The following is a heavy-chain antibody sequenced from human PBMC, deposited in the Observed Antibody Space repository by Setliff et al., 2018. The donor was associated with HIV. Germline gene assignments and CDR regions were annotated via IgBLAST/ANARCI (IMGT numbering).Heavy chain of an antibody. CDR3: ARDHGGNSGYNWFDP. D-gene: IGHD2-21*02. V-gene: IGHV1-2*02. CDR1: GYTFTGYH. J-gene: IGHJ5*02. CDR2: INPNSGDT. Sequence: ASVKVSCKASGYTFTGYHIHWVRQAPGQGLEWMGWINPNSGDTNYAQNFQGRVTMTRDTSFSTAYTSIRTTYMELTNLKSDDTAVYYCARDHGGNSGYNWFDPWGQGTLVTVSS.